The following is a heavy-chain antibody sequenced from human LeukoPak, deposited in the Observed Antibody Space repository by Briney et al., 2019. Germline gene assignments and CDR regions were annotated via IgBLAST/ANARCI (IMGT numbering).Heavy chain of an antibody. D-gene: IGHD5-24*01. V-gene: IGHV1-69*13. J-gene: IGHJ3*02. CDR2: IIPIFGTA. CDR3: ARETRLQGAFDI. CDR1: GYTFTSYA. Sequence: SVKVSCKASGYTFTSYAISWVRQAPGQGLEWMGGIIPIFGTANYAQKFQGRVTITADESTSTAYMELSSLRSEDTAVYYCARETRLQGAFDIWGQGTMVTVSS.